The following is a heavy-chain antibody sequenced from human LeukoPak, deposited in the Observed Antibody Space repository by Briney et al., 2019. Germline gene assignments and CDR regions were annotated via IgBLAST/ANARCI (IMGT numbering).Heavy chain of an antibody. V-gene: IGHV1-2*02. J-gene: IGHJ4*02. D-gene: IGHD4-23*01. Sequence: PEASVKVSCKASGYTFTSYGISWVRQAPGQGLEWMGWINPNSGGTNYAQKFQGRVTMTRDTSISTAYMELSRLRSDDTAVYYCARDDGGLNGYDYWGQGTLVTVSS. CDR2: INPNSGGT. CDR1: GYTFTSYG. CDR3: ARDDGGLNGYDY.